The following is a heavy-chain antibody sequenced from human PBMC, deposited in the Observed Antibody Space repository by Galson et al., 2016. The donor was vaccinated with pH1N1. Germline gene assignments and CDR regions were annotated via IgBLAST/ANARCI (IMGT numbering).Heavy chain of an antibody. D-gene: IGHD2-15*01. CDR3: ARGSRSDGSCYPGWV. J-gene: IGHJ4*02. Sequence: SVKVSCKASGHTFTNYDINWVRQATGQGLEWMGWVRPNSGNTGYAQKFQGRVTITMNTSINTAYVELSSLRSEDTAIYYCARGSRSDGSCYPGWVWGQGTLVTVSS. CDR1: GHTFTNYD. V-gene: IGHV1-8*03. CDR2: VRPNSGNT.